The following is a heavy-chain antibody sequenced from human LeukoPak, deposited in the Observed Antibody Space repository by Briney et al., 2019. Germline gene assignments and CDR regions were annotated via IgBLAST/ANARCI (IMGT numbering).Heavy chain of an antibody. J-gene: IGHJ5*02. V-gene: IGHV4-4*02. CDR2: IYHSGST. CDR1: GGSISSSNW. Sequence: PSGTLSLTCAVSGGSISSSNWWSWVRQPPGKGLEWTGEIYHSGSTNYNPSLKSRVTISVDKSKNQFSLKLSSVTAADTAVYYCARGATGYSSGRRLDPWGQGTLVTVSS. D-gene: IGHD6-19*01. CDR3: ARGATGYSSGRRLDP.